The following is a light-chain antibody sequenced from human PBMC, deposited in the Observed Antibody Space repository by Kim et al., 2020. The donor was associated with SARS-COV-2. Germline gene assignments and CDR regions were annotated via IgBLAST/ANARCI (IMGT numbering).Light chain of an antibody. V-gene: IGLV3-19*01. CDR2: GRN. CDR3: HSRDSSDNHLV. CDR1: SLRIYY. Sequence: SSELTQDPAVSVALGQTVRITCQGDSLRIYYASWYQQKPGQAPVVVIYGRNDRPSGIPDRFSGSSSGNTASLTITGAQAEDEADYYCHSRDSSDNHLVFGGGTQLTVL. J-gene: IGLJ3*02.